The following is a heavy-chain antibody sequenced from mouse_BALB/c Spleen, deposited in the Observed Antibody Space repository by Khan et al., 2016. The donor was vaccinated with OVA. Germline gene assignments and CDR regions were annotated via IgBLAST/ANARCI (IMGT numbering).Heavy chain of an antibody. Sequence: VQLKQSGPELVKPGASVKISCKTSGYTFPEYTVHWVKQSLGKSLDWIGVINPKNGGTAYNQKFKGKATLTVDKSSSTAYMEFHSLTSDDSAVYYCARDAGRYWGQGTSVTVAS. V-gene: IGHV1-18*01. D-gene: IGHD3-3*01. CDR2: INPKNGGT. J-gene: IGHJ4*01. CDR1: GYTFPEYT. CDR3: ARDAGRY.